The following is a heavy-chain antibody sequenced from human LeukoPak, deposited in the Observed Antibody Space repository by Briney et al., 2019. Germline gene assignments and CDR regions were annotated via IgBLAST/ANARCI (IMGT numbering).Heavy chain of an antibody. J-gene: IGHJ5*02. V-gene: IGHV4-59*13. CDR2: IYYSVIS. CDR1: GVAIKRDY. D-gene: IGHD6-19*01. CDR3: ARQPLRAGHP. Sequence: SETLSLTYTVSGVAIKRDYWQWMRQAPGQGLEWIGFIYYSVISNYNPSLKSRVTISVDTSRNQFALSLTSVTTADTPVYYCARQPLRAGHPWGQGTLLTVSS.